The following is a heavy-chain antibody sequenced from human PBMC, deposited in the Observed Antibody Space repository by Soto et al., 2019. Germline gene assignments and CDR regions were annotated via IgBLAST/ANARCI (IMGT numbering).Heavy chain of an antibody. V-gene: IGHV3-23*01. J-gene: IGHJ5*02. CDR3: AKHAEYQLVSWFDP. Sequence: EVQLLESGGGLVQPGGSLRLSCAVSGFSFSTYAMSWVRQAPGKGLEWVSVMSAGGGNTYYADSVRGRFTISRDNSKDTLYLQITSLRAEDTAFYYCAKHAEYQLVSWFDPWGQGTLVTVSS. CDR1: GFSFSTYA. CDR2: MSAGGGNT. D-gene: IGHD2-2*01.